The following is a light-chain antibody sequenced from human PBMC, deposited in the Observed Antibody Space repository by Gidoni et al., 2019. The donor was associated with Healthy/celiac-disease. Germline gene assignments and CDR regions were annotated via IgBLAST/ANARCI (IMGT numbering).Light chain of an antibody. CDR3: LQHNSYPYT. CDR1: QGIRKD. V-gene: IGKV1-17*01. J-gene: IGKJ2*01. Sequence: DIQMTQSPSSLPASVGDRVTITCRASQGIRKDLGWYQQKPGKAPKRLIYAAASLQSGVPSRFSGSGAGTEFTLTISSMQPEDFATYYCLQHNSYPYTFGQGTKLEIK. CDR2: AAA.